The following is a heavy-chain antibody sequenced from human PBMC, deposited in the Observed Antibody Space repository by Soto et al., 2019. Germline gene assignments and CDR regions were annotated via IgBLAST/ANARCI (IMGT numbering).Heavy chain of an antibody. CDR3: ARDFGYSYGVLDY. V-gene: IGHV1-2*02. CDR1: GYTFTGYY. Sequence: GASVKVSCKASGYTFTGYYMHWVRQAPGQGLEWMGWINPNSGGTNYAQKLQGRVTMTTDTSTSTAYMELRSLRSDDTAVYYCARDFGYSYGVLDYWGQGTLVTVSS. J-gene: IGHJ4*02. D-gene: IGHD5-18*01. CDR2: INPNSGGT.